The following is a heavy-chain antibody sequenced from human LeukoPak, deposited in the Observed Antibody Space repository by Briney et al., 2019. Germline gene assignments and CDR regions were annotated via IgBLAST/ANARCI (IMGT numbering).Heavy chain of an antibody. J-gene: IGHJ6*02. V-gene: IGHV3-23*01. D-gene: IGHD2-15*01. Sequence: PGGSLRLSCAASGFTFSSYAMSWVRQAPGKGLEWVSAISGSGGSTYYADSVKGRFTISRDNSKNTLFLQLNRLRVDDTAIYYCAKGDYCGGGSCNSNYYFYYGMDVWGQGTTVTVSS. CDR3: AKGDYCGGGSCNSNYYFYYGMDV. CDR1: GFTFSSYA. CDR2: ISGSGGST.